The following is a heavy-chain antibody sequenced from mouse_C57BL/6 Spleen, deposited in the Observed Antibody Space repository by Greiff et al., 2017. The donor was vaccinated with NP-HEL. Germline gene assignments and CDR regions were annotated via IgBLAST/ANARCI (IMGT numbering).Heavy chain of an antibody. D-gene: IGHD2-5*01. CDR3: ARSPYYSNYDAMDY. Sequence: VQLQQSGAELARPGASVKMSCKASGYTFTSYTMHWVKQRPGQGLEWIGYINPSSGYTKYNQKFKDKATLTADKSSSTAYMQLSSLTSEDSAVYYCARSPYYSNYDAMDYWGQGTSVTVSS. CDR2: INPSSGYT. V-gene: IGHV1-4*01. J-gene: IGHJ4*01. CDR1: GYTFTSYT.